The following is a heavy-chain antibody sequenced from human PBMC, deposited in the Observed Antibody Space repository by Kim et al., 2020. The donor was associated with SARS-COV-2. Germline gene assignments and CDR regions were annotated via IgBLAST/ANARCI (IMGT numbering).Heavy chain of an antibody. Sequence: GGSLRLSCAASGFTFSSYGMHWVRQAPGKGLEWVAVISYDGSNKYYADSVKGRFTISRDNSKNTLYLQMNSLGAEDTAVYYCARPYSGSYYAGIDYWGQGTLVTVSS. V-gene: IGHV3-30*03. CDR1: GFTFSSYG. CDR3: ARPYSGSYYAGIDY. J-gene: IGHJ4*02. D-gene: IGHD1-26*01. CDR2: ISYDGSNK.